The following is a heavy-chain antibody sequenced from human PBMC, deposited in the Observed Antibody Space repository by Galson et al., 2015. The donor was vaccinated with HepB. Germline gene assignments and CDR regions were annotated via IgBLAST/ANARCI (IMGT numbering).Heavy chain of an antibody. CDR1: GGSISSSNW. J-gene: IGHJ4*02. D-gene: IGHD6-6*01. CDR2: IYHSGST. CDR3: ARVFGIAARHFDY. Sequence: LSLTCAVSGGSISSSNWWSWVRQPPGKGLEWIGEIYHSGSTNYNPSLKSRVTISVDKSKNQFSLKLSSVTAADTAVYYCARVFGIAARHFDYWGQGTLVTVSS. V-gene: IGHV4-4*02.